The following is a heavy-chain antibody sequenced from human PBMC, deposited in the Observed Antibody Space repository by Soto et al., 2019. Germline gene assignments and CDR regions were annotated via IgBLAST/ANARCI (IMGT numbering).Heavy chain of an antibody. CDR2: ISGSGGST. V-gene: IGHV3-23*01. Sequence: EVQLLESGGGLVQPGGSLRLSCAASGFTFSSYAMSWVRQAPGKGLEWVSAISGSGGSTYCADSVKGRFTISRDNSKNTLYLQMNSLRAEDTAVYYCAKAIAARPNYYYYMDVWGKGTTVTVSS. D-gene: IGHD6-6*01. CDR3: AKAIAARPNYYYYMDV. J-gene: IGHJ6*03. CDR1: GFTFSSYA.